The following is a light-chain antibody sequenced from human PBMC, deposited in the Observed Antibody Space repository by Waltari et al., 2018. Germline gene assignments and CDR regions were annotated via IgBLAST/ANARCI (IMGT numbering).Light chain of an antibody. Sequence: QSALTQPPSASGSPGQSVTISCTGTSSDVGAYDYVSWYQHHPGKAPKLLISEVSTRPSGVPDRFSGSRSGNTASLTVSGLQAEDEADYYCSSYAGSNNLVFGGGTKLTVL. J-gene: IGLJ2*01. CDR1: SSDVGAYDY. V-gene: IGLV2-8*01. CDR3: SSYAGSNNLV. CDR2: EVS.